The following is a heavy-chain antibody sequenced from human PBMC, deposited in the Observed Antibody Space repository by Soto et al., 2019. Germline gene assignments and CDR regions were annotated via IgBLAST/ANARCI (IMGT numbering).Heavy chain of an antibody. Sequence: PGGSLRLSCAASGFTFSSYAMSWVRQAPGKGLEWVSAISGSGGSTYYADSVKGRFTISRDNSKNTLYLQMNSLRAEDTAVYYCAKGLPSSGWVPGWFDPWGQGTLVTVSS. J-gene: IGHJ5*02. CDR1: GFTFSSYA. V-gene: IGHV3-23*01. CDR2: ISGSGGST. CDR3: AKGLPSSGWVPGWFDP. D-gene: IGHD6-19*01.